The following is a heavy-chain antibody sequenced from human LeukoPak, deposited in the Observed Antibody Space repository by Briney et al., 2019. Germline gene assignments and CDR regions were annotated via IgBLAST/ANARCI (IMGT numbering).Heavy chain of an antibody. J-gene: IGHJ4*02. CDR1: GGSISSSSYY. CDR2: IYYSGST. V-gene: IGHV4-39*01. Sequence: SETLSLTCTVSGGSISSSSYYWGWIRQPPGKGLEWIGSIYYSGSTYYNPCLKSRVTISVDTSKNQFSLKLSSVTAADTAVYYCATVHYDFWSGYPDYWGQGTLVTVSS. CDR3: ATVHYDFWSGYPDY. D-gene: IGHD3-3*01.